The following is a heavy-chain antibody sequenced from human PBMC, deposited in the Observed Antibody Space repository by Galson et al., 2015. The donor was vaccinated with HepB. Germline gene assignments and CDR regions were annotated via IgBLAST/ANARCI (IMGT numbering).Heavy chain of an antibody. V-gene: IGHV1-69*13. D-gene: IGHD4-17*01. J-gene: IGHJ6*02. CDR2: IIPIFGTA. Sequence: SVKVSCKASGGTFSRYAISWVRQALGQGLEWMGGIIPIFGTANYAQKFQGRVTITADESTSTAYMELSSLRSEDTAVYYCARVYPAGDYGMDVWGQGTINYGMDVWGQGTTVTVSS. CDR3: ARVYPAGDYGMDVWGQGTINYGMDV. CDR1: GGTFSRYA.